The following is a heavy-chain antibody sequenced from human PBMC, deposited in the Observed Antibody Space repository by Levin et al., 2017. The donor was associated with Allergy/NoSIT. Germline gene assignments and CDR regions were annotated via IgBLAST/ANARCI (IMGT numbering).Heavy chain of an antibody. Sequence: SCAASGFTFGDYAMHWVRQAPGKGLEWVSGINWNRDKIGYADSVRARFTIPRDNAKNYRYLQMNSLGPEDTALYYCAKGLNWGSPNTFDYWGQGTLVTVSS. CDR1: GFTFGDYA. V-gene: IGHV3-9*01. CDR2: INWNRDKI. J-gene: IGHJ4*02. D-gene: IGHD7-27*01. CDR3: AKGLNWGSPNTFDY.